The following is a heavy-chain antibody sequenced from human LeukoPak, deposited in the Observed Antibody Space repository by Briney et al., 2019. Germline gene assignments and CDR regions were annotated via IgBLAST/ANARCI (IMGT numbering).Heavy chain of an antibody. V-gene: IGHV3-74*01. J-gene: IGHJ4*02. Sequence: PGGSLRLSCATSGFTFTTFWMHWVRQAPGKGLVWVSRINHDGSSTNYADSVKGRFTVSRDNSKNTLYLQMNSLRAEDTAVYYCAKDPTSYYDILTGYYGGLYFDYWGQGTLVTVSS. D-gene: IGHD3-9*01. CDR1: GFTFTTFW. CDR3: AKDPTSYYDILTGYYGGLYFDY. CDR2: INHDGSST.